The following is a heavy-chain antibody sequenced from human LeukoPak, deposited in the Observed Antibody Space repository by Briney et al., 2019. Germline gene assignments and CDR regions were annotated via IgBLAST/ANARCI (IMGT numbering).Heavy chain of an antibody. CDR3: AALPVRGVIPGYYYYYYMDV. D-gene: IGHD3-10*01. J-gene: IGHJ6*03. Sequence: PEGSLRLSCAASGFTFSSHSMNWVRQAPGKGLEWVSSISSSSSYIYYADSVKGRFTISRDNAKNSLYLQMNSLRAEDTAVYYCAALPVRGVIPGYYYYYYMDVWGKGTTVTVSS. V-gene: IGHV3-21*01. CDR2: ISSSSSYI. CDR1: GFTFSSHS.